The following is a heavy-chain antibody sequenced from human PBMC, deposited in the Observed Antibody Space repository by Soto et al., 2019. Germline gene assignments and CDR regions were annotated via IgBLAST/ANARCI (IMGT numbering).Heavy chain of an antibody. D-gene: IGHD6-19*01. CDR1: GYTFTSYD. J-gene: IGHJ6*02. CDR3: ARAKRGGWPYYYYYGMDV. CDR2: MNPNSGNT. V-gene: IGHV1-8*01. Sequence: QVQLVQSGAEVKKPGASVKVSCKASGYTFTSYDINWVRQATGQGLEWMGWMNPNSGNTGYAQKVQGRVTMTRNTSISTAYMELSSLRSEDTAVYYCARAKRGGWPYYYYYGMDVWGQGTTVTVSS.